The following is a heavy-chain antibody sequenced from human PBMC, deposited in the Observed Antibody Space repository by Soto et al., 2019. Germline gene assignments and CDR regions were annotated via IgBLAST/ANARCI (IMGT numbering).Heavy chain of an antibody. CDR2: IYYSGST. CDR3: ARKVPAATSYWYFDL. CDR1: GGSISSGGYY. V-gene: IGHV4-31*03. J-gene: IGHJ2*01. Sequence: QVQLQESGPGLVKPSQTLSLTCTVSGGSISSGGYYWSWIRQHPGKGLEWIGYIYYSGSTYYNPSLKSRVNISVDTSKNQFSLKLSSVTAADTAVYYCARKVPAATSYWYFDLWGRGTLVTVSS. D-gene: IGHD2-2*01.